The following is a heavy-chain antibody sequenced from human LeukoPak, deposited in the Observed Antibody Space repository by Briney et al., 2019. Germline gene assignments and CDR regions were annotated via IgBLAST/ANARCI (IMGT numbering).Heavy chain of an antibody. D-gene: IGHD2-15*01. V-gene: IGHV3-53*01. CDR1: EFTFSRYC. CDR2: IYSSGNT. Sequence: PGGSLRLSCAASEFTFSRYCMHWVRQAPGKGLEWVSIIYSSGNTYYADSVKGRFIISRDNSKNTLYLQMTSLRLEDTAVYYCARERRYCSGVNCYSGLDYWGQGTRVTVSS. J-gene: IGHJ4*02. CDR3: ARERRYCSGVNCYSGLDY.